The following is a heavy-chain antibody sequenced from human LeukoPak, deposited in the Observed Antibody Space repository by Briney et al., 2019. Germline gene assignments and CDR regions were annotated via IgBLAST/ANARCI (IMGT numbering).Heavy chain of an antibody. CDR1: GFSFSDFY. CDR2: IGPSGNFI. V-gene: IGHV3-11*01. D-gene: IGHD2-8*02. J-gene: IGHJ4*02. CDR3: ATYRQVLLPFES. Sequence: GGSLRLSCEASGFSFSDFYMSWFRQPPGKGLESISYIGPSGNFINYADSVKGRFTISRDNAKKSLYLQINSLRAEDTAIYYCATYRQVLLPFESWGQGTLVTVSS.